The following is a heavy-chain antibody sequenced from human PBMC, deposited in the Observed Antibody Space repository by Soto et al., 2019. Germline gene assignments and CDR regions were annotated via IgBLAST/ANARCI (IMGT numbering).Heavy chain of an antibody. J-gene: IGHJ6*02. CDR1: GYTFTSYG. CDR3: ARAVGATGDYYYYYGMDV. Sequence: GASVKVSCKASGYTFTSYGISWVRQAPGQGLEWMGWISAYNGNTNYAQKLQGRVTMTTDTSTSTAYTELRSLRSDDTAVYYCARAVGATGDYYYYYGMDVWGQGTTVTVSS. CDR2: ISAYNGNT. V-gene: IGHV1-18*04. D-gene: IGHD1-26*01.